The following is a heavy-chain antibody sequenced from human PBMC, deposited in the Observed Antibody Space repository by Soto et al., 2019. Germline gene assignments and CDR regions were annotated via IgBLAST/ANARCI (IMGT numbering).Heavy chain of an antibody. Sequence: EVQLVESGGGLVQPGGSLRLSCAASGFTFSHYWMYWVRQAPGKGLVCVSRISSDGSYASYADSVKGRFTISRDFAKSMLYLQMNSLRAEDRGVYYCARAFDCLVRTDYWGQGTLVTVSS. CDR2: ISSDGSYA. V-gene: IGHV3-74*01. J-gene: IGHJ4*02. D-gene: IGHD3-9*01. CDR1: GFTFSHYW. CDR3: ARAFDCLVRTDY.